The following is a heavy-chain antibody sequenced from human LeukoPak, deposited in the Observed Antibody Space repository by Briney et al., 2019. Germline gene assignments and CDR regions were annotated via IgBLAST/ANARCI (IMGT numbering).Heavy chain of an antibody. CDR2: MSYDGSLK. Sequence: PGRSLRLSCAASGFTFSTYAMHWVRQAPGKGLEWVGIMSYDGSLKYYADSVKGRFTISRDKSKNTLYLQMNSLRAEDTAVYYCARVGGSGSSLYYFGYWGQGTLVTVSS. J-gene: IGHJ4*02. V-gene: IGHV3-30-3*01. CDR1: GFTFSTYA. D-gene: IGHD3-10*01. CDR3: ARVGGSGSSLYYFGY.